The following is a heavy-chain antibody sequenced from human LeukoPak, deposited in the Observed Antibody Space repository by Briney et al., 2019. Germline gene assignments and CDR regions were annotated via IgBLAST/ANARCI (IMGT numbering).Heavy chain of an antibody. CDR1: GFTFRGYS. CDR2: INDNGDNT. D-gene: IGHD1-1*01. J-gene: IGHJ3*02. Sequence: PGGSLRLSCVACGFTFRGYSMLWVRQAPGKGLEYVSAINDNGDNTFYANSVKGRFTISRDNSKNTLYLQMGSLTAEATPLFYCARVGRRTYDMWGQGTMVTASS. V-gene: IGHV3-64*01. CDR3: ARVGRRTYDM.